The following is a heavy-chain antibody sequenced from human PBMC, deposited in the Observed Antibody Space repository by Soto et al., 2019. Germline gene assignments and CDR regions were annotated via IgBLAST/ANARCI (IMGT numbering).Heavy chain of an antibody. CDR2: IYSGGST. D-gene: IGHD3-3*01. V-gene: IGHV3-53*01. J-gene: IGHJ6*02. CDR1: GFTVSSNY. CDR3: ARVITIFGVVNGGYGMDV. Sequence: EGSLRLSCAASGFTVSSNYMSWVRQAPGKGLEWVSVIYSGGSTYYADSVKGRFTISRDNSKNTLYLQMNSLRAEDTAVYYCARVITIFGVVNGGYGMDVWGQGTTVTVSS.